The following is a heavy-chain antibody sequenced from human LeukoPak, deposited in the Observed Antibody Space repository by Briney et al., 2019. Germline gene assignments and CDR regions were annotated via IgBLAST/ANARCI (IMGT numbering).Heavy chain of an antibody. CDR3: AKYPWLVYFDY. J-gene: IGHJ4*02. Sequence: GGSLRLSCTASGFTFSNYAMTWGRQAPGKGLEWVSAISANTGRTYYADSVKGRFAVSRDNSKNTLYLQVSSLRVADTAVYYCAKYPWLVYFDYWGQGTLVTVSS. D-gene: IGHD6-19*01. V-gene: IGHV3-23*01. CDR2: ISANTGRT. CDR1: GFTFSNYA.